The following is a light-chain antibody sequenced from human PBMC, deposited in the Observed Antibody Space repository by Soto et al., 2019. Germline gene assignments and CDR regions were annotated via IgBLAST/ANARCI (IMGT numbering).Light chain of an antibody. CDR2: EVS. V-gene: IGLV2-14*01. Sequence: QSVLTQPASVSGSPGQSITISCTGTSSDVGGYNYVSWYQQHPGKAPKLMIYEVSYRPSGVSNRFSGSKSGNTASLTISGLQAEDEADYCCSSYTSSSTQVFGTGTKVTVL. CDR1: SSDVGGYNY. J-gene: IGLJ1*01. CDR3: SSYTSSSTQV.